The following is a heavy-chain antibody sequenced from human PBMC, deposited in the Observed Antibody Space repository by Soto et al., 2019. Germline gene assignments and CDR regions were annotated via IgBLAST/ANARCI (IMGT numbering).Heavy chain of an antibody. Sequence: GGSLRLSCAASGFTFSTYGMHWVRQAPGKGLEWVALIWSDGTNKYYADSVKGRFTISRDNSKKTLYLQMNSLRADDTAVYYCARDLYDSSGYYYEGDYWGQGTLVTVSS. CDR3: ARDLYDSSGYYYEGDY. D-gene: IGHD3-22*01. V-gene: IGHV3-30*02. CDR1: GFTFSTYG. CDR2: IWSDGTNK. J-gene: IGHJ4*02.